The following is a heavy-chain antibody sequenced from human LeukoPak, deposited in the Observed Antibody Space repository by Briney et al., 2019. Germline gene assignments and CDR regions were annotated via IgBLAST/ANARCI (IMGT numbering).Heavy chain of an antibody. CDR2: ISYDGSNK. V-gene: IGHV3-30*03. J-gene: IGHJ4*02. CDR1: GFTFSSYW. CDR3: ARAHSGYDWNLDY. Sequence: GGSLRLSCAASGFTFSSYWMSWVRQAPGKGLEWVAVISYDGSNKYYADSVKGRFTISRDNSKNTLYLQMNSLRAEDTAVYYCARAHSGYDWNLDYWGQGTLVTVSS. D-gene: IGHD5-12*01.